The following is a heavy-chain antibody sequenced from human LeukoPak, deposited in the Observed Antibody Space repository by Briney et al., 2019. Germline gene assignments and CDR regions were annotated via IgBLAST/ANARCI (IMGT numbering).Heavy chain of an antibody. D-gene: IGHD1-26*01. CDR2: ISSSSNYI. Sequence: GGSLRLSCAASGFTFNSYGMNWVRQAPGKGLEWVSSISSSSNYIYYAVSVKGRFTISRDNSKNTLYLQMNSLRGEDTAVYYCAKDSLRERIVGSTTRGVNDYWGQGTLVTVSS. CDR1: GFTFNSYG. J-gene: IGHJ4*02. V-gene: IGHV3-21*01. CDR3: AKDSLRERIVGSTTRGVNDY.